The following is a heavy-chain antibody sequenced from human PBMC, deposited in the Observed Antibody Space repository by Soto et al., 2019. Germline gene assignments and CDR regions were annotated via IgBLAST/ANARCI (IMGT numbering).Heavy chain of an antibody. CDR3: ARDGIQLWLPGRDRFDP. D-gene: IGHD5-18*01. V-gene: IGHV4-30-4*01. Sequence: PSETLSLTCTVSGGSISSGNYYWSWIRQSPGKGLEWIGYIYSTGSSYYNPSLRSRVSMSVDTSKNQFSLNLSSVTAADTAVYFCARDGIQLWLPGRDRFDPWGQGTLVTVSS. CDR1: GGSISSGNYY. J-gene: IGHJ5*02. CDR2: IYSTGSS.